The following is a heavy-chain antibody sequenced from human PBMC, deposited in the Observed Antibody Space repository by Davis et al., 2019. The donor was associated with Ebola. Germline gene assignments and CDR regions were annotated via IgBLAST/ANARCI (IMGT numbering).Heavy chain of an antibody. J-gene: IGHJ5*02. Sequence: MPSETLSLTCTVSGGSISSGGYYWSWIRQHPGKGLEWIGYIYDSGSTYYNPSLKSRVTISVDTSKNQFSLKLRSVTAADTAVYYCARQGWSGYSLRHWLDPWGRGTLVTVSS. D-gene: IGHD3-3*01. CDR2: IYDSGST. V-gene: IGHV4-31*03. CDR1: GGSISSGGYY. CDR3: ARQGWSGYSLRHWLDP.